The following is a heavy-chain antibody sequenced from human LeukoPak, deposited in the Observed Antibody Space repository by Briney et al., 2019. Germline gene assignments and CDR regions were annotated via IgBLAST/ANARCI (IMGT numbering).Heavy chain of an antibody. CDR3: ARGIFGAVMEPFVY. D-gene: IGHD3-3*01. Sequence: PSETLSLTCTVSGGSISSYYWSWIRQPAGKGLEWIGRIYTSGSTNYNPSLKSRVTMSVDTSKNQFSLKLSSVTAADTAVYYCARGIFGAVMEPFVYWGQGTLVTVSS. CDR2: IYTSGST. V-gene: IGHV4-4*07. J-gene: IGHJ4*02. CDR1: GGSISSYY.